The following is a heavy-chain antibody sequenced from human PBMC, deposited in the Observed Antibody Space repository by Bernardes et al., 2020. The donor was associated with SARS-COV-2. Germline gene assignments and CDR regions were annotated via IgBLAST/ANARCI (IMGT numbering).Heavy chain of an antibody. CDR1: GYTFIGYH. CDR3: ARPEIPLRFLEWLPFDY. Sequence: ASVKVSCKASGYTFIGYHIHWVRQAPGQGLEWMGWINPNSGDTIYSQKFEGRVTTTRDTSISTAYMELTRLRSDDTAVYYCARPEIPLRFLEWLPFDYWGQGTLVTVSS. V-gene: IGHV1-2*02. J-gene: IGHJ4*02. D-gene: IGHD3-3*01. CDR2: INPNSGDT.